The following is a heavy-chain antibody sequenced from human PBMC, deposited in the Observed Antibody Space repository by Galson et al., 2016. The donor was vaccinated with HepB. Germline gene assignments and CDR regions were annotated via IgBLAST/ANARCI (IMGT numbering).Heavy chain of an antibody. V-gene: IGHV3-30-3*01. D-gene: IGHD3-9*01. CDR1: GFTFSSYG. J-gene: IGHJ6*03. Sequence: SLRLSCAASGFTFSSYGMHWVRQAPGKGLEWVAVASYDGSNNYYPDSVKDRFTVSRDNANVSLHLEMNSLRAEDTAVYYCARRFPRYDILTDDYYYYLDVWGKGTTVTVSS. CDR3: ARRFPRYDILTDDYYYYLDV. CDR2: ASYDGSNN.